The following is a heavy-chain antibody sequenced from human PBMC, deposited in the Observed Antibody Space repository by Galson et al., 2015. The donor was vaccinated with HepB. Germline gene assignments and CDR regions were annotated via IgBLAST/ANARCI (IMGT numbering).Heavy chain of an antibody. CDR2: IIPIFGTA. V-gene: IGHV1-69*13. CDR1: GGTFSSYA. CDR3: AGHLHIAVAGTGYYYGMDV. Sequence: SVKVSCKASGGTFSSYAISWVRQAPGQGLEWMGGIIPIFGTANYAQKFQGRVTITADESTSTAYMELSSLRSEDTAVYYCAGHLHIAVAGTGYYYGMDVWGQGTTVTVSS. D-gene: IGHD6-19*01. J-gene: IGHJ6*02.